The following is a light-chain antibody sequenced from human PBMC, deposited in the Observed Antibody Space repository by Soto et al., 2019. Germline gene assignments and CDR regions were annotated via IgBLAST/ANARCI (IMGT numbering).Light chain of an antibody. J-gene: IGKJ1*01. Sequence: IQMTQSPSTLSASVGDRVTITCRASQSISSWLAWYQQKPGKAPKLLIYKASSLESGVPSRFSGSGSGTEFTLTISSLQPDDFATYYCQQYSSYSTFGQGTKVDIK. CDR2: KAS. V-gene: IGKV1-5*03. CDR3: QQYSSYST. CDR1: QSISSW.